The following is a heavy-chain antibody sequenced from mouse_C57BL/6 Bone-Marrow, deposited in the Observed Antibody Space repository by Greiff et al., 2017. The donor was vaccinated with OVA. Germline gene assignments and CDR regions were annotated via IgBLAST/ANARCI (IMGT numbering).Heavy chain of an antibody. CDR2: IDPENGDT. V-gene: IGHV14-4*01. CDR3: TTYHYYAMDY. J-gene: IGHJ4*01. CDR1: GFNIKDDY. Sequence: EVQLQQSGAGLVRPGASVKLSCTASGFNIKDDYMHWVKQRPEQGLEWIGWIDPENGDTEYASKFQGKATITADTSSNTAYLQLSSLTSEDTAVYYCTTYHYYAMDYWGQGTSVTVSS.